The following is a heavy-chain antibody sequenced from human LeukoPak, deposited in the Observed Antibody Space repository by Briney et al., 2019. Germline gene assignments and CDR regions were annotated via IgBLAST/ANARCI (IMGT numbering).Heavy chain of an antibody. CDR1: GFTFSTYD. Sequence: GGSLRLSCAASGFTFSTYDMHWVRQTTGRGLEWVSGIGTSGDTHYPDSVEGRFTISRENAKNSLYLQMNSLRAGDTAVYYCTRGFYCSDHSCYVNGEFDYWGQGTLVTVSS. CDR3: TRGFYCSDHSCYVNGEFDY. V-gene: IGHV3-13*01. D-gene: IGHD2-2*01. J-gene: IGHJ4*02. CDR2: IGTSGDT.